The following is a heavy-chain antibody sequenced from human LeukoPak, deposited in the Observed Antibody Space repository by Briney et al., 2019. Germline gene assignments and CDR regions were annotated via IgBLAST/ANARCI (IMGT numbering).Heavy chain of an antibody. D-gene: IGHD6-19*01. CDR2: ISASGGSS. J-gene: IGHJ4*02. Sequence: GGSLRLSCAASGFTFSNYVINWVRQAPGKGLEWVSAISASGGSSYYADSVRDRFTISRDNSKNMLYLKMSSLRAEDTAVYYCAKEMALGIAVAGFFDFWGQGTLVTVSS. V-gene: IGHV3-23*01. CDR3: AKEMALGIAVAGFFDF. CDR1: GFTFSNYV.